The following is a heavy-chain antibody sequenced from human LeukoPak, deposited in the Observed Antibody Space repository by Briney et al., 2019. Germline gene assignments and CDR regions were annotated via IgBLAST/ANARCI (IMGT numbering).Heavy chain of an antibody. CDR1: GFTFSSHR. J-gene: IGHJ4*02. CDR2: ISSDGSSA. Sequence: PGGSLRLSCGASGFTFSSHRMHWVRHAPGEAPAWVARISSDGSSAVYADSVRGRFTVSRDNAKSTLFLRMDSLRAEDTAVYYCVRLTFYEGRGYYPDHWGQGTLVTVSS. CDR3: VRLTFYEGRGYYPDH. V-gene: IGHV3-74*01. D-gene: IGHD3-22*01.